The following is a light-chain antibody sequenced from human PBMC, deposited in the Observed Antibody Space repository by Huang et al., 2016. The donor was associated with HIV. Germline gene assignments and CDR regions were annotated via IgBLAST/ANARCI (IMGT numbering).Light chain of an antibody. CDR3: QQRSNWPPT. J-gene: IGKJ2*01. CDR2: DAS. Sequence: EIVLTQSPATLSLSPGERATLSCRASQSVSSYLAWYQQKPGQAPRLLIYDASNRATGIPARFSGSWSGTDFTLTISSLEPEDFAVYSCQQRSNWPPTFGQGTKLEIK. CDR1: QSVSSY. V-gene: IGKV3-11*01.